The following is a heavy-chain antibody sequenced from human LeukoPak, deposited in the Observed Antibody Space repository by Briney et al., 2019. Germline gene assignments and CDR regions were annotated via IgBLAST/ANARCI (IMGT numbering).Heavy chain of an antibody. J-gene: IGHJ5*02. CDR1: GGSISSFY. Sequence: SETLSLTCTVSGGSISSFYWSWLRQPPGKGLEWIGYIYYTGSTNYNPSLKSRVTISVDTSKNQFSLKLSSVTAADTPLYYCARVVNYYGSGSYGGWFDPWGQGTLVIVSS. D-gene: IGHD3-10*01. CDR2: IYYTGST. V-gene: IGHV4-59*01. CDR3: ARVVNYYGSGSYGGWFDP.